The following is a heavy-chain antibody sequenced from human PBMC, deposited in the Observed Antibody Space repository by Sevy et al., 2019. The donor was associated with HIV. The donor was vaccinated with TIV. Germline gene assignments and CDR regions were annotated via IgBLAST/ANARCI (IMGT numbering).Heavy chain of an antibody. V-gene: IGHV3-11*01. CDR3: ASDRRNNYDFWSGYLNDY. Sequence: GGSLRLSCAASGFTFSDYYMSWIRQAPGKGLEWVSYISSSGSTIYYADSVKGRFTISRDNAKNSLYLQMNSLRAEDTAVYYCASDRRNNYDFWSGYLNDYWGQGTLVTVSS. CDR1: GFTFSDYY. CDR2: ISSSGSTI. J-gene: IGHJ4*02. D-gene: IGHD3-3*01.